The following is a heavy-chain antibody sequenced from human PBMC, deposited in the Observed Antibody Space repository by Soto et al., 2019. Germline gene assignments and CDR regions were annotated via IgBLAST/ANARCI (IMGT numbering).Heavy chain of an antibody. CDR3: ARGEARHPLGY. Sequence: SETLSLTCTVSGGSISSGGYYWSWIRQHPGKGLEWIGYIYYSGSTYYNPSLKSRVTISVDTPKNQFSLKLSSVTAADTAVYYCARGEARHPLGYWGQGTLVTVSS. J-gene: IGHJ4*02. CDR2: IYYSGST. V-gene: IGHV4-31*03. D-gene: IGHD6-6*01. CDR1: GGSISSGGYY.